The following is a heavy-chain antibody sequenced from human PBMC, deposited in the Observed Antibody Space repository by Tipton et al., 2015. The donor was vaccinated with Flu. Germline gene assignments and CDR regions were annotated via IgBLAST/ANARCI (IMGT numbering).Heavy chain of an antibody. J-gene: IGHJ4*02. V-gene: IGHV3-53*01. D-gene: IGHD5/OR15-5a*01. CDR2: IYSDGTT. CDR1: GFSVSSNY. CDR3: AKVIPEIVSGLDY. Sequence: SLRLFCAASGFSVSSNYMIWVRQAPGKGLEWVSVIYSDGTTSYADSVKGRLTISREDSKDTLYLQMNSLRAEDTAIYYCAKVIPEIVSGLDYWGQGTLVTVSS.